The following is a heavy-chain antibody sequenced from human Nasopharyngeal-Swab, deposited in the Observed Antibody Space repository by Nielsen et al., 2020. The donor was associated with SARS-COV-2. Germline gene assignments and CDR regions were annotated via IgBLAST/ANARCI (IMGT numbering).Heavy chain of an antibody. CDR3: ARNYYDSSDAFDI. V-gene: IGHV3-30-3*01. D-gene: IGHD3-22*01. Sequence: GESLKISCAASGFTFSSYAMHWVRQAPGKGLELVAVISYDGSNKYYADSVKGRFTISRDNSKNTLYLQMNSLRAEDTAVYYCARNYYDSSDAFDIWGQGTMVTVSS. J-gene: IGHJ3*02. CDR1: GFTFSSYA. CDR2: ISYDGSNK.